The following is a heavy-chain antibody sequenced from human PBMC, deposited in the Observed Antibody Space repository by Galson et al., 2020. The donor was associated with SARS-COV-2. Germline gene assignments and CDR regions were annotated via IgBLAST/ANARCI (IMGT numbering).Heavy chain of an antibody. CDR1: GYTFNSYH. Sequence: ASVKVSCKTSGYTFNSYHLHWVRQAPGQGLEWVGIINPRDDITTYAQKFQGRVTVTRDTSTSTVYMELSSLRREDTAVYFCAREWGDISSSEFDYWGRGTLVTVSS. CDR2: INPRDDIT. D-gene: IGHD2-21*02. CDR3: AREWGDISSSEFDY. V-gene: IGHV1-46*02. J-gene: IGHJ4*02.